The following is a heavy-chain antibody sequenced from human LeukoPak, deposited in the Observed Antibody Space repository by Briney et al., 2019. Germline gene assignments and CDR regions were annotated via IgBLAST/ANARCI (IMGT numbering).Heavy chain of an antibody. CDR2: IYYSGST. Sequence: SETLSLTCTVSGGSISSGGYYWSWIRQHPGKGLEWIGYIYYSGSTYYNPCLKSRVTISVDTSKNQFSLKLSSVTAADTAVYYCARYVGSYGSGSYYLAAFDIWGQETMVTVSS. V-gene: IGHV4-31*03. CDR1: GGSISSGGYY. D-gene: IGHD3-10*01. CDR3: ARYVGSYGSGSYYLAAFDI. J-gene: IGHJ3*02.